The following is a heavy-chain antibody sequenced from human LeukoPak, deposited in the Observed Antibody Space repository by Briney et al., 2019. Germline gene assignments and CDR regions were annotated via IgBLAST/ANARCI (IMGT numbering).Heavy chain of an antibody. CDR1: GYSFTSYW. Sequence: GESLKISCKGSGYSFTSYWISWVRQMPGKGLEWMGRIDPSDSYTNYSPSFQGHVTISADKSISTAYLQWSSLKASDTAMYYCARHDYGDRNGFDYWGQGTLVTVSP. D-gene: IGHD4-17*01. V-gene: IGHV5-10-1*01. CDR3: ARHDYGDRNGFDY. J-gene: IGHJ4*02. CDR2: IDPSDSYT.